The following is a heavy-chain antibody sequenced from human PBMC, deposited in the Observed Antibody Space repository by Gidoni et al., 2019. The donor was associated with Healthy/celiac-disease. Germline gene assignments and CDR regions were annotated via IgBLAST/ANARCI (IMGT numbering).Heavy chain of an antibody. CDR2: IYYSGST. CDR3: ARASGEYSSSSSAQYYYYYYYMDV. J-gene: IGHJ6*03. CDR1: GGSISSGDYY. D-gene: IGHD6-6*01. Sequence: QVQLQESGPGLVKPSQTLSLTCTVPGGSISSGDYYWSWIRPPPGKGLEWIGYIYYSGSTYYNPSLKSRVTISVDTSKNQFSLKLSSVTAADTAVYYCARASGEYSSSSSAQYYYYYYYMDVWGKGTTVTVSS. V-gene: IGHV4-30-4*01.